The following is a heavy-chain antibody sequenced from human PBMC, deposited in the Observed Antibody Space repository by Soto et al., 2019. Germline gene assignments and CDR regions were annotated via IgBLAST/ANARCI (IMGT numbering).Heavy chain of an antibody. Sequence: QPQLVQSGAEVREPGPSVKLSCKASGYSFSTYDISWLRQAPGKGVEWMGLISPQNVNRNMAGNFLDRVIMTTDTSTNTARLERESLRYGVTAIYYSATSYDSALDLWGQGILVTVSS. CDR1: GYSFSTYD. CDR3: ATSYDSALDL. D-gene: IGHD3-3*01. J-gene: IGHJ5*02. V-gene: IGHV1-18*04. CDR2: ISPQNVNR.